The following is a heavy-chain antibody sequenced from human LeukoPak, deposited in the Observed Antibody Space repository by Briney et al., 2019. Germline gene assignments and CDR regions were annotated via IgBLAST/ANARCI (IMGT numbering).Heavy chain of an antibody. Sequence: GGSLRLSCAASGFTFSSYEMNWVRQAPGKGLEWVSYISSSGSNIYYADSVKGRFTISRDNAKNSLYLQMNSLRAEDTAVYYCASLSILGYCSGGSCYSENYFDYWGQGTLVTVSS. J-gene: IGHJ4*02. V-gene: IGHV3-48*03. CDR1: GFTFSSYE. CDR3: ASLSILGYCSGGSCYSENYFDY. D-gene: IGHD2-15*01. CDR2: ISSSGSNI.